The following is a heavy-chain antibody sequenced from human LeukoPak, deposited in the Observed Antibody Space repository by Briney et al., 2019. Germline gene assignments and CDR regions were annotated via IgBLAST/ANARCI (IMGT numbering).Heavy chain of an antibody. CDR1: GGTFSSYA. CDR2: IIPIFGTA. V-gene: IGHV1-69*13. D-gene: IGHD3-10*01. CDR3: ASHFGVRPFDY. J-gene: IGHJ4*02. Sequence: GASVKVSCKASGGTFSSYAISWVRQAPGQGLEWMGGIIPIFGTANYAQKFQGRATITADESTSTAYMELSSLRSEDTAVYYCASHFGVRPFDYWGQGTLVTVSS.